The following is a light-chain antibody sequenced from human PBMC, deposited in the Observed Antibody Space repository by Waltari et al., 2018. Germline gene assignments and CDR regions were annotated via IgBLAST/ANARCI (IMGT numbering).Light chain of an antibody. Sequence: DVVMTQSPLSLPVTLGQPASISCTSSQSLVFDDGNTYLNWFQQRPGQSPRRLIYKVSVRDSGAPDRFSGSGSGTDFTLQISRVEAEDVGVYYCIQGTHWPRTLGQGTKVEIK. V-gene: IGKV2-30*01. CDR2: KVS. CDR1: QSLVFDDGNTY. CDR3: IQGTHWPRT. J-gene: IGKJ1*01.